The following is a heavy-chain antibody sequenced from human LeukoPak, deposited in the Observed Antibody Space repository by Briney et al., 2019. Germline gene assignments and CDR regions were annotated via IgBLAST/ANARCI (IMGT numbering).Heavy chain of an antibody. V-gene: IGHV1-69*13. CDR2: IIPIFGTA. D-gene: IGHD6-13*01. CDR1: GGTFSSYA. Sequence: SVKVSCKASGGTFSSYAISWVRQAPGQGLEWMGGIIPIFGTANYAQKFQGRVTITADESTSTAYMELSSLRSEDTAVYYCASGIAAAGLLDYWGQGTLVTVSS. CDR3: ASGIAAAGLLDY. J-gene: IGHJ4*02.